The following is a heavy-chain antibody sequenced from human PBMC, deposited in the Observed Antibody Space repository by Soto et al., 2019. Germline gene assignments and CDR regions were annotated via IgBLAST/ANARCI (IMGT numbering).Heavy chain of an antibody. D-gene: IGHD6-13*01. CDR2: ISSNGGST. CDR3: ARVNQYSSSWSGRNWFDP. J-gene: IGHJ5*02. CDR1: GFTFSNYA. Sequence: PGGSLRLSCAASGFTFSNYAMHWVRQAPGKGLEYVSTISSNGGSTYYANSVKGRFTISRDNSKNTLYLQMGSLRAEDMAVYYCARVNQYSSSWSGRNWFDPWGQGTLVTVSS. V-gene: IGHV3-64*01.